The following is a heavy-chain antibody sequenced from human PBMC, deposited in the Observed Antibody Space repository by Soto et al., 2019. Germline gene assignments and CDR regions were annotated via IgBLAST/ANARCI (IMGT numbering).Heavy chain of an antibody. V-gene: IGHV3-48*02. Sequence: GGSLRLSCAASGFTFSSYSMNWVRQAPGKGLEWVSYISSSSSTIYYADSVKGRFTISRDNAKNSLYLQMNSLRDEDTAVYYCARDGGGITIFGVVIEGPLYYGMDVWGQGTTVTVSS. CDR1: GFTFSSYS. CDR2: ISSSSSTI. J-gene: IGHJ6*02. D-gene: IGHD3-3*01. CDR3: ARDGGGITIFGVVIEGPLYYGMDV.